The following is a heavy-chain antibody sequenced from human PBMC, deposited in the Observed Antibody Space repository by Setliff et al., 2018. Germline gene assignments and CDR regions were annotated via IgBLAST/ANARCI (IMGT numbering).Heavy chain of an antibody. J-gene: IGHJ3*02. Sequence: GGSLRLSCEASGFTFTSYWMSWVRQAPGKGLEWVANIKQDGSEKYYVDSVKGRFAISRDNAKNSLYLQMNSLRAEDTAMYYCARDATYYDFWSDYSPDAFDIWGQGIMVTVSS. V-gene: IGHV3-7*01. CDR3: ARDATYYDFWSDYSPDAFDI. CDR2: IKQDGSEK. D-gene: IGHD3-3*01. CDR1: GFTFTSYW.